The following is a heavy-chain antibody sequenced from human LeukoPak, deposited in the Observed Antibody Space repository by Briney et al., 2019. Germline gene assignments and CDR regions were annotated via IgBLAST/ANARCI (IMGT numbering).Heavy chain of an antibody. Sequence: PGGSLRLSCAASGFTFDDYAMHWVRQAPGKGLEWVSLISGDGGSTYYADSVKGRFTISRDNSKNSLYLQMNSLRTEDTALYYCAKDSSRRIQLWSHYYYYYYYMDVWGKGTTVTVSS. CDR2: ISGDGGST. V-gene: IGHV3-43*02. CDR3: AKDSSRRIQLWSHYYYYYYYMDV. CDR1: GFTFDDYA. D-gene: IGHD5-18*01. J-gene: IGHJ6*03.